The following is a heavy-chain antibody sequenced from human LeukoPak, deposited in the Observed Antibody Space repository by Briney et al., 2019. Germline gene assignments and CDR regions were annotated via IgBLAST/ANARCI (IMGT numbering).Heavy chain of an antibody. J-gene: IGHJ4*02. CDR1: GYTFTSYG. CDR3: ATYSGYPITRDY. Sequence: ASVKVSCKASGYTFTSYGIRWVRQAPGQGLEWMGWISAYNGNTNYAQKLQGRVTMTTDTSTSTAYMELRSLRSDDTAVYYCATYSGYPITRDYWGQGTLVTVSS. D-gene: IGHD5-12*01. V-gene: IGHV1-18*01. CDR2: ISAYNGNT.